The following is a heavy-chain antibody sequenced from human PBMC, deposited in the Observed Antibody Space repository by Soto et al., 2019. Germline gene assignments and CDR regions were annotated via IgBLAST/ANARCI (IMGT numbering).Heavy chain of an antibody. Sequence: SETLSLTCTVSGGSISSYYWSWIRQPPGKGLEWIGYIYYSGSTNYNPSLKSRVTISVDTSKNQFSLKLSSVTAADTAVYYCARHSILGGVRGILRGGSEGYMDVWGKGTTVTVSS. CDR2: IYYSGST. CDR1: GGSISSYY. V-gene: IGHV4-59*08. D-gene: IGHD3-10*01. J-gene: IGHJ6*03. CDR3: ARHSILGGVRGILRGGSEGYMDV.